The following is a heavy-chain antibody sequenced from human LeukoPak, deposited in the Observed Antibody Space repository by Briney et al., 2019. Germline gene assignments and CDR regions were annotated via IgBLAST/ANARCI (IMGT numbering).Heavy chain of an antibody. CDR3: MTQYSSYFDDEYYMDV. D-gene: IGHD6-6*01. V-gene: IGHV3-23*01. Sequence: GGSLRLSCAASGFTFSSYGMSWVRQAPGKGLEWVSAISGSGGSTYYADSVKGRFTISRDNSKNTLYLQMNSLRAEDTAVYYCMTQYSSYFDDEYYMDVWGKGTTVTISS. J-gene: IGHJ6*03. CDR1: GFTFSSYG. CDR2: ISGSGGST.